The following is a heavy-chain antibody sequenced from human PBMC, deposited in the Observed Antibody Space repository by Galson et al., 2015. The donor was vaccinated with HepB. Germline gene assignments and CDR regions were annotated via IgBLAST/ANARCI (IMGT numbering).Heavy chain of an antibody. CDR2: ISAYNGNT. CDR1: GYTFTSYG. J-gene: IGHJ4*02. Sequence: SVKVSCKASGYTFTSYGISWVRQAPGQGLEWMGWISAYNGNTNYAQKLQGRVTITRDTSASTAYMELSSLRSEDTAVYYCARGMVVVAASTARVYGDYDYWGQGTLVTVSS. V-gene: IGHV1-18*01. CDR3: ARGMVVVAASTARVYGDYDY. D-gene: IGHD2-15*01.